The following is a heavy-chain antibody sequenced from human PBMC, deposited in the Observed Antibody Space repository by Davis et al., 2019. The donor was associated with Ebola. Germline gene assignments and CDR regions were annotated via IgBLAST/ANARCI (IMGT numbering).Heavy chain of an antibody. Sequence: PGGSLRLSCAVSGGSISNYYWTWIRQSPGQGLEWIGNIHSGNTNYNPSLKSRISMSVDTSNNQVSLRLSSVTAADTAVYYCARERKGPPRPWAWTVIQPGDDAYSPMDVWGQGTTVTVSS. J-gene: IGHJ6*02. D-gene: IGHD2-15*01. CDR2: IHSGNT. CDR3: ARERKGPPRPWAWTVIQPGDDAYSPMDV. CDR1: GGSISNYY. V-gene: IGHV4-59*01.